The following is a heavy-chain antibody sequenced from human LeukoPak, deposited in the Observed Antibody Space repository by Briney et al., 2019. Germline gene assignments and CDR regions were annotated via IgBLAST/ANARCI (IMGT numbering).Heavy chain of an antibody. CDR3: ARDSGPMYSSSL. CDR2: ISGSGGST. V-gene: IGHV3-23*01. CDR1: GFTFSNYA. Sequence: PGGSLRLSCAASGFTFSNYAMSWVRQAPGKGLEWVSSISGSGGSTYYADSVKGRFTISRDNSKNTLYLQMNSLRAEDTAVYYCARDSGPMYSSSLWGQGTLVTVSS. J-gene: IGHJ4*02. D-gene: IGHD6-13*01.